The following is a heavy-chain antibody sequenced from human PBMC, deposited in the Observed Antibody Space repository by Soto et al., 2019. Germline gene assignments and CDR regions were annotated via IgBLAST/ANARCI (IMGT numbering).Heavy chain of an antibody. CDR1: GFTFSMSS. Sequence: AGSLRLSCSASGFTFSMSSMHWVRQAPGKGLEYVSGISSNGDSTYYADSVKGRFTISRDNSKNTLYLQMSSLRAVDTAVYYCVHPRSTVQIPPTWGQGTLVTVSS. J-gene: IGHJ5*02. CDR3: VHPRSTVQIPPT. V-gene: IGHV3-64D*06. D-gene: IGHD4-17*01. CDR2: ISSNGDST.